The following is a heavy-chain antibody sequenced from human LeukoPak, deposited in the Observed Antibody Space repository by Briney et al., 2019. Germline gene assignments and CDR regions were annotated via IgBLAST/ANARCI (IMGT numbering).Heavy chain of an antibody. J-gene: IGHJ4*02. CDR1: GFTFSSYA. V-gene: IGHV3-23*01. CDR2: ISGSGGST. Sequence: GGSLRLSCAASGFTFSSYAMSWVRQAPGKGLEWVSAISGSGGSTYYADSVKGRFTISRDNSKNTLYLQMNSLRAEDMAVYYCANLNRVAAAVDYWGQGTLVTVSS. D-gene: IGHD2-15*01. CDR3: ANLNRVAAAVDY.